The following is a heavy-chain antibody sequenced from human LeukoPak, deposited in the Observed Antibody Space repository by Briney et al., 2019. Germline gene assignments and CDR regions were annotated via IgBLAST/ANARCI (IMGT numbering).Heavy chain of an antibody. D-gene: IGHD3-22*01. CDR2: IYDSGNT. V-gene: IGHV4-31*03. CDR3: ARERSRSSYFDY. Sequence: SETLSLTCTVSGDFISSGNHYWSWIRQHPGMGLAWIGYIYDSGNTYYNPSLNSRITMSVDTSKNQFSLKLNSVTAADTAVYYCARERSRSSYFDYWGQGTLVTVSS. CDR1: GDFISSGNHY. J-gene: IGHJ4*02.